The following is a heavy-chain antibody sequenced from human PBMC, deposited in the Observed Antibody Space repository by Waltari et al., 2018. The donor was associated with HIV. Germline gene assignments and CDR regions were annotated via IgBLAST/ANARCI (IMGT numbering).Heavy chain of an antibody. J-gene: IGHJ4*02. CDR3: TRGPSCSGGACYTRFDL. CDR2: VNPDNGNT. V-gene: IGHV1-3*01. Sequence: QVQLVQSGAELKKPGASVTISCKASGYNFTSYAIHWLRQAPGQRPEWIAWVNPDNGNTKDSQKCQTRVTVTRDESAATAYMALTGRRFEETSIYYCTRGPSCSGGACYTRFDLWGQGTLVSVSS. D-gene: IGHD6-25*01. CDR1: GYNFTSYA.